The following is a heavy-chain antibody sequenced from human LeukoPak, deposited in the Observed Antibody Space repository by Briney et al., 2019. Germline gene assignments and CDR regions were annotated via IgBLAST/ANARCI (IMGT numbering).Heavy chain of an antibody. V-gene: IGHV4-39*07. D-gene: IGHD3-22*01. CDR3: ARFYYDSSGYCFDP. J-gene: IGHJ5*02. Sequence: PSETLSLTCTVSGGSISSSSYYWGWIRQPPGKGLEWIGTIYYSGSTYYNPSLKSRVTISVDTSKNKFSLKLSSVTAADTAVYYCARFYYDSSGYCFDPWGQGTLVTVSS. CDR2: IYYSGST. CDR1: GGSISSSSYY.